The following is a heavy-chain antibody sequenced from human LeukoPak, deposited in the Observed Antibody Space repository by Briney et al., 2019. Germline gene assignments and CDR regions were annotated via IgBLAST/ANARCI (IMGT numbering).Heavy chain of an antibody. CDR2: IIPIFGTA. V-gene: IGHV1-69*13. CDR3: ARAAGRGSDKDY. J-gene: IGHJ4*02. CDR1: GGTFSSYA. D-gene: IGHD3-16*01. Sequence: GASVKVSCKASGGTFSSYAISWVRQAPGQGLEWMGGIIPIFGTANYAQKFQGRVTITADESTSTAYMELSSLRSEDTAVYYCARAAGRGSDKDYWGQGTLVTVSS.